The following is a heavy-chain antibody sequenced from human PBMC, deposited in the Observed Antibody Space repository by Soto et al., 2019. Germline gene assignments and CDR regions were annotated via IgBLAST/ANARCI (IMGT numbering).Heavy chain of an antibody. CDR3: ARDRSCSSTSCYPHNWFDP. V-gene: IGHV3-21*01. CDR2: ISSSSSYI. Sequence: GGSLRLSCAASGLTFSSYSMSWVRQAPGKGLEWVSSISSSSSYIYYADSVKGRFTISRDNAKNSLYLQMNSLRAEDTAVYYCARDRSCSSTSCYPHNWFDPWGQGTLVTVSS. J-gene: IGHJ5*02. D-gene: IGHD2-2*01. CDR1: GLTFSSYS.